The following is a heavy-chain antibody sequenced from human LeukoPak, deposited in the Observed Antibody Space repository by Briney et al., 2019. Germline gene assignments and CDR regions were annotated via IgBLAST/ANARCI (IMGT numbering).Heavy chain of an antibody. J-gene: IGHJ6*04. CDR2: ISSSGSTI. Sequence: GGSLRLSCAASGFTFRSYEMNWVRQAPGKGLEWVSYISSSGSTIYYADSVKGRFTISRDNAKNSLYLQMNSLRAEDTAVYYCARDRGFGQADVWGKGTTVTASS. D-gene: IGHD3-10*01. CDR3: ARDRGFGQADV. V-gene: IGHV3-48*03. CDR1: GFTFRSYE.